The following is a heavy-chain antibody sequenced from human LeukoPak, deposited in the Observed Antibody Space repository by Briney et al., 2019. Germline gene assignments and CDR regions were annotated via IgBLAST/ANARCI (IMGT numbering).Heavy chain of an antibody. CDR1: GYTFISYY. J-gene: IGHJ4*02. CDR2: IIHSGGST. V-gene: IGHV1-46*01. CDR3: AMGTETSMVTHFDY. Sequence: ASVKVSCKASGYTFISYYMHWVRQAPAQGLEWMGIIIHSGGSTSYTQNFQGRLTMTRDTSTSTDYMELSSLRSEDTAVYYGAMGTETSMVTHFDYWGQGTLVTVSS. D-gene: IGHD5-18*01.